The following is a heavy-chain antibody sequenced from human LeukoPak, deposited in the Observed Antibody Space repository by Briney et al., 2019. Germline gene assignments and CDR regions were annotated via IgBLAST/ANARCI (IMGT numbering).Heavy chain of an antibody. CDR2: IYTSGST. J-gene: IGHJ4*02. CDR1: GGSISIHY. D-gene: IGHD4-11*01. V-gene: IGHV4-4*07. CDR3: ARVDYSKTFDY. Sequence: SETLSLTCTVSGGSISIHYWSWIRQPAGKGLEWIGRIYTSGSTNYNPSLKSRVTMTVDTSKNQFSLKLSSVTAADTAVYYCARVDYSKTFDYWGQGTLVTVSS.